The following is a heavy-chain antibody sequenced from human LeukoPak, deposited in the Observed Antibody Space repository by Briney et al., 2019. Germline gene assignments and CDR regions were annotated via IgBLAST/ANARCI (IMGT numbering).Heavy chain of an antibody. CDR2: ISYDGSNK. Sequence: TGRSLRLSCAASGFTFSSYAMHWVRQAPGKGLEWVAVISYDGSNKYYADSVKGRFTISRDNSKNTLYLQMNSLRAEDTAVYYCARALRGFVVVVAAPLDYWGQGTLVTVSS. V-gene: IGHV3-30*01. CDR3: ARALRGFVVVVAAPLDY. D-gene: IGHD2-15*01. J-gene: IGHJ4*02. CDR1: GFTFSSYA.